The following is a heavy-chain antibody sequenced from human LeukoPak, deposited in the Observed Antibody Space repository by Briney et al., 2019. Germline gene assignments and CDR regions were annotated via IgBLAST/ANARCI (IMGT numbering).Heavy chain of an antibody. CDR1: GGSISRYY. D-gene: IGHD3-3*01. CDR3: AREYYDFWSGYYSGHYYYMDV. CDR2: IYTSGST. J-gene: IGHJ6*03. V-gene: IGHV4-4*07. Sequence: SETLSLTCTVSGGSISRYYWSWIRQPAGKGLEWIGRIYTSGSTNYNPSLKSRVTMSVDTSKNQFSLKLSSVTAADTAVYYCAREYYDFWSGYYSGHYYYMDVWGKGTTVTVSS.